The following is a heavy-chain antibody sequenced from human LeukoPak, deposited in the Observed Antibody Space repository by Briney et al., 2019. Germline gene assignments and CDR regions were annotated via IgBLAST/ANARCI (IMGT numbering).Heavy chain of an antibody. V-gene: IGHV4-59*01. CDR2: THYSGT. CDR1: GGSISSYY. D-gene: IGHD3-22*01. Sequence: PSETLSLTCTVSGGSISSYYWSWIRQPPGKGLEWIGYTHYSGTNYNPSLKSRVTISADTSKNQFSLKLSSVTAADTAVYYCARGISYYDSSGTDYWGQGTLVTVSS. CDR3: ARGISYYDSSGTDY. J-gene: IGHJ4*02.